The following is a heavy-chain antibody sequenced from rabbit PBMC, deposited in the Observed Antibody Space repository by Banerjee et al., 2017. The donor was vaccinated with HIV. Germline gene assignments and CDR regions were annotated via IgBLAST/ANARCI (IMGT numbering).Heavy chain of an antibody. CDR1: GFSFSSSYY. J-gene: IGHJ4*01. Sequence: QSLEESGGDLVKPGASLTLTCTASGFSFSSSYYMCWVRQAPGKGLEWIACIYAGSSGSTYYASWAKGRFTISKTSSTTVTLQMTSLTAADTATYFCARQTTDYIYNLWGPGTLVTVS. CDR2: IYAGSSGST. D-gene: IGHD1-1*01. V-gene: IGHV1S40*01. CDR3: ARQTTDYIYNL.